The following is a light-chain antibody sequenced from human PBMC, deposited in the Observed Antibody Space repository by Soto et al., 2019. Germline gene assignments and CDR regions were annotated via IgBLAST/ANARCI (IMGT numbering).Light chain of an antibody. CDR3: QQRSNWLT. CDR2: DAS. J-gene: IGKJ4*01. V-gene: IGKV3-11*01. CDR1: QSTNNY. Sequence: EIVLTQSPATLSLSPGERATLSCRASQSTNNYLAWYQQKPGQAPRLLIYDASNRATGIPARFSGSGSGTDFTLTISSLKPEDFAVYYCQQRSNWLTFGGGTKVEIK.